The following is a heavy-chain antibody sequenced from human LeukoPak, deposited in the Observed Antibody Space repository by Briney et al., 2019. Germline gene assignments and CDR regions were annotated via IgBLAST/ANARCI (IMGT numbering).Heavy chain of an antibody. J-gene: IGHJ4*02. CDR3: ARVATMIVVLDY. V-gene: IGHV1-18*01. Sequence: ASVKVSCKASGYTFTSYGISWVRQAPGQGLEWMGWISAYNGNANYAQKLQGRVTMTTDTSTSTAYMELRSLRSDDTAVYYCARVATMIVVLDYWGQGTLVTVSS. CDR1: GYTFTSYG. CDR2: ISAYNGNA. D-gene: IGHD3-22*01.